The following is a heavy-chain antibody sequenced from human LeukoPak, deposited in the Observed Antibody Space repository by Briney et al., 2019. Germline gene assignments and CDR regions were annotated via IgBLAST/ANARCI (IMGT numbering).Heavy chain of an antibody. V-gene: IGHV4-59*01. CDR1: GGSISSYY. D-gene: IGHD3-9*01. Sequence: PSETLTLTYTVYGGSISSYYWSWIRQPPGKGLEWIGYIYYSGSANYNPSLKSRVTISVDTSKNQFSLKLSSVTAADTAVYYCARADVLRYFDWLDSGYYFDYWGQGTLVTVSS. CDR3: ARADVLRYFDWLDSGYYFDY. CDR2: IYYSGSA. J-gene: IGHJ4*02.